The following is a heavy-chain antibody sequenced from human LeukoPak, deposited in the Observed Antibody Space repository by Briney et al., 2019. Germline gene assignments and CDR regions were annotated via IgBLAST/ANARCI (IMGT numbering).Heavy chain of an antibody. Sequence: SETLSLTCTVSVGSISSYYWSWIRQPPGKGLEWIGYIYYSGSTNYNPSHKSRVTISVDTSKNQFSLKLSSVTAADTAVYYCARSICGGDCSRFDYWGQGTLVTVSS. V-gene: IGHV4-59*01. CDR2: IYYSGST. J-gene: IGHJ4*02. CDR1: VGSISSYY. CDR3: ARSICGGDCSRFDY. D-gene: IGHD2-21*01.